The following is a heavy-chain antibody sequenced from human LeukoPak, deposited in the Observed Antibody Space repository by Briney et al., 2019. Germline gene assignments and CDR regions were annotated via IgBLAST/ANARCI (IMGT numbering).Heavy chain of an antibody. CDR2: ISSSGSTI. V-gene: IGHV3-11*04. J-gene: IGHJ6*03. Sequence: GGSLRLSCAASGFTFSDYYMSWIRQAPGKGLEWVSYISSSGSTIYYADSVKGRFTISRDNAKNSLYLQMNSLRAEDTAVYYCARAFSNYVDYYYYMDVWGKGTTVTVSS. CDR3: ARAFSNYVDYYYYMDV. D-gene: IGHD4-11*01. CDR1: GFTFSDYY.